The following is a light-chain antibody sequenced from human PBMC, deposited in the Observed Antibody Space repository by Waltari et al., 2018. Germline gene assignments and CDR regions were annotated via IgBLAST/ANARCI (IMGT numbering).Light chain of an antibody. V-gene: IGKV3-11*01. CDR1: QSVSSY. J-gene: IGKJ5*01. CDR2: EAS. CDR3: QQRSNL. Sequence: EIVLTQSPATLSLSPGARATPSCRGSQSVSSYLAWYQQKPGQAPRLLIYEASNRATGITARFSGSGSGKDFTLTSSSLEPEDFAVYDCQQRSNLFGQGTRLEIK.